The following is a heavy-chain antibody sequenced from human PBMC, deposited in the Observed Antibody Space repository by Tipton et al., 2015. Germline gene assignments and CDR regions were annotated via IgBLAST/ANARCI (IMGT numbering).Heavy chain of an antibody. V-gene: IGHV3-33*01. D-gene: IGHD1-1*01. Sequence: SLRLSCAASGFTFSNYGMHWVRQAPGKGLEWVAIIWYDGSNKYYADSVKGRFAISRDNSKNTLSLQTNSLRAEDTAVYYCARESLEYTLGSYYYGLDIWGQGTTVIVSS. J-gene: IGHJ6*02. CDR2: IWYDGSNK. CDR3: ARESLEYTLGSYYYGLDI. CDR1: GFTFSNYG.